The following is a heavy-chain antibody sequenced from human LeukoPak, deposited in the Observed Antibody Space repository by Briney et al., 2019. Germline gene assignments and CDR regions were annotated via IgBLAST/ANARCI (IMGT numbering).Heavy chain of an antibody. Sequence: SETLSLTYTVSGGSISGHYWTWIRQPPGKGLEWIGQIHYSGRPDYNPSLKSRVTISVDTSKNQLSLKVTSVTGADTAVYYCARFGVDYDMDVWGQGTTVTVSS. D-gene: IGHD3-16*01. CDR1: GGSISGHY. V-gene: IGHV4-59*11. J-gene: IGHJ6*02. CDR2: IHYSGRP. CDR3: ARFGVDYDMDV.